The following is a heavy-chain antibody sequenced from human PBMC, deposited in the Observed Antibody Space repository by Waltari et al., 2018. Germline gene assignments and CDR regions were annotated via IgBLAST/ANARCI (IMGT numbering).Heavy chain of an antibody. CDR3: ARDQRHGDYTCDY. V-gene: IGHV3-48*01. J-gene: IGHJ4*02. Sequence: EVQLVESGGGLVQPGGSMRLSCAASGFTFSSYSMNWVRQAPGKGLEWVSYISSSSSTIYYPDSVKGRFTIATDNAKNSLFLERNSLRAEDTAVYYSARDQRHGDYTCDYWGQGTLVTVSS. CDR1: GFTFSSYS. D-gene: IGHD4-17*01. CDR2: ISSSSSTI.